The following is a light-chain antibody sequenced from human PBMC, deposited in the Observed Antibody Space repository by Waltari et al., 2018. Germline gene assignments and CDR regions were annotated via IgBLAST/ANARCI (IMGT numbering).Light chain of an antibody. J-gene: IGLJ2*01. V-gene: IGLV2-14*03. Sequence: QSALTQPASVSGSPGQSITISCTGTSSDIGGYNYVSWYQQHQGNAPKLLMYDVTTRPSGSSNRFSGSKSAYTASLTISGLQAEDEADYYCSSYSDSSALDVVFGGGTTVTVL. CDR2: DVT. CDR3: SSYSDSSALDVV. CDR1: SSDIGGYNY.